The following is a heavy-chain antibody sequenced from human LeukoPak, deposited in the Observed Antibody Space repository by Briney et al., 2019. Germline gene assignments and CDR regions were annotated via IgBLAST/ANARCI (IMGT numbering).Heavy chain of an antibody. J-gene: IGHJ5*02. CDR2: INPNSGGT. D-gene: IGHD3-3*01. V-gene: IGHV1-2*02. CDR3: ARPGEEYYDFWSGYYDSNWFDP. Sequence: GASVKVSCKASGYTFTGYYMHWVRQAPGQGLEWMGWINPNSGGTNYAQKFQGRVTMTRDTSISTAYMELSRLRSDDTAVYYCARPGEEYYDFWSGYYDSNWFDPWGQGTLVTVSS. CDR1: GYTFTGYY.